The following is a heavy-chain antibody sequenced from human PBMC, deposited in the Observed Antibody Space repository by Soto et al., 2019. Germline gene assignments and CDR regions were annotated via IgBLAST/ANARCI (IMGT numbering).Heavy chain of an antibody. Sequence: SETLSLTCAVSGGSLSNYYWSWIRQPPGTGLAWIGVLYHSGSTNYNPSLKRRASISVDTYKNQFYLKLSSVTAADTAVYYCATSKLDCVQSGGSRYVPLCGCGQGTLVTVSS. CDR1: GGSLSNYY. D-gene: IGHD2-15*01. CDR2: LYHSGST. J-gene: IGHJ4*02. V-gene: IGHV4-34*01. CDR3: ATSKLDCVQSGGSRYVPLCG.